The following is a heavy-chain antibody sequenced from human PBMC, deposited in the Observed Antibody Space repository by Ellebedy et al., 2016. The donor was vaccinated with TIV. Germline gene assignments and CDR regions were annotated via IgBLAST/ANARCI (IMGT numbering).Heavy chain of an antibody. D-gene: IGHD2-2*01. Sequence: ASVKVSCXASGYTFTSYAMHWVRQAPGQRLEWMGWINAGNGNTKYSQKFQGRVTITRDTSASTAYMELSSLRSEDTAVYYCARFCSSTSCRHAFDIWGQGTMVTVPS. CDR2: INAGNGNT. CDR1: GYTFTSYA. CDR3: ARFCSSTSCRHAFDI. J-gene: IGHJ3*02. V-gene: IGHV1-3*01.